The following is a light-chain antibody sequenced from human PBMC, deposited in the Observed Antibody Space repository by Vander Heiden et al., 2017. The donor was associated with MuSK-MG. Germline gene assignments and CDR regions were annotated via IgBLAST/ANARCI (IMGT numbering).Light chain of an antibody. CDR1: SLRSYY. CDR3: NSRDSSGNPNWV. Sequence: SSELPQDPAVSVALGQTVRITCQGDSLRSYYASWYQQKPGQAPVLVIYGKNNRPSGIPDRFSGSSSGNTASLTITGAQAEDEADDYCNSRDSSGNPNWVFGGGTKLTVL. CDR2: GKN. V-gene: IGLV3-19*01. J-gene: IGLJ3*02.